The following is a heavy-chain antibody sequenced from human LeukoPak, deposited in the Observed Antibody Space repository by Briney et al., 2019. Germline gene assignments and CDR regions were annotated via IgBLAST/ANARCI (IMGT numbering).Heavy chain of an antibody. V-gene: IGHV4-39*01. CDR2: IYYSGST. J-gene: IGHJ5*02. CDR1: GGSISSSSYY. Sequence: TSETLSLTCAVSGGSISSSSYYWGWIRQPPGKGLEWIGSIYYSGSTYYNPSLKSRATISVDTSKTQFSLKLRSWAPAEPAVYSCARRPGDRYYDSSGYARWFDPWGQGTLVTVSS. D-gene: IGHD3-22*01. CDR3: ARRPGDRYYDSSGYARWFDP.